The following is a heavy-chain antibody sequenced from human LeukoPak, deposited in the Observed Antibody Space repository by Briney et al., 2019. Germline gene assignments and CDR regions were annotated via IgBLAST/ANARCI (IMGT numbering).Heavy chain of an antibody. CDR1: GFTFSSYA. V-gene: IGHV3-30-3*01. J-gene: IGHJ4*02. CDR3: ASRVGAAPFDY. Sequence: AGGSLRLSCAASGFTFSSYAMHWVRQAPGKGLEWVAVISYDGSNKYYADSVKGRFTISRDNSKNTLYLQMNSLRAEDTAVYYCASRVGAAPFDYWGQGTLVTVSS. CDR2: ISYDGSNK. D-gene: IGHD1-26*01.